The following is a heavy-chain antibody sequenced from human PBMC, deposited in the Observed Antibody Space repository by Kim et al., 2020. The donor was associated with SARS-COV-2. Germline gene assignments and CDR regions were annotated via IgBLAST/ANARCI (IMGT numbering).Heavy chain of an antibody. CDR1: GASINSGSYY. CDR2: ISSRGNT. J-gene: IGHJ4*02. D-gene: IGHD3-10*01. V-gene: IGHV4-61*01. Sequence: SETLSLTCNVSGASINSGSYYWSWLRQPPGKGLEWIAYISSRGNTNYNPSLKSRVTISVDTSKNQLSLYLTSVSRADTAVYYCTRSDGYGSGSFYPVNFDYWGQGTLVTVSS. CDR3: TRSDGYGSGSFYPVNFDY.